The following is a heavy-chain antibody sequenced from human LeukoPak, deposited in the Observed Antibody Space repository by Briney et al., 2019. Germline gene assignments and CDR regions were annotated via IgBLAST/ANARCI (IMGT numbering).Heavy chain of an antibody. J-gene: IGHJ4*02. V-gene: IGHV4-39*01. CDR2: IYHSGYT. CDR3: ARSSMFRGVTVDY. CDR1: GGSINSSSYY. Sequence: SETLSLTCTVSGGSINSSSYYWGWIRQPPGEALEWIGSIYHSGYTYYNPSLKTRVTISVDTSKSQFSLKLSSVTAADTAVYYCARSSMFRGVTVDYWGQGTLVTVSS. D-gene: IGHD3-10*01.